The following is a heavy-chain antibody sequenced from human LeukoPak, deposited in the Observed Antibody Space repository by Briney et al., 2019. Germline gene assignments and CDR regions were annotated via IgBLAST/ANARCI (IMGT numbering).Heavy chain of an antibody. CDR1: GFTFDDYA. V-gene: IGHV3-74*01. Sequence: PGGSLRLSCAASGFTFDDYAMHWVRQAPGKGLVWVSRINSDGSSTSYADSVKGRFTISRDNAKNTLYLQMNSLRAEDTAMYYCARGNYYDSSGDPGAFDIWGQGTMVTVSS. J-gene: IGHJ3*02. D-gene: IGHD3-22*01. CDR3: ARGNYYDSSGDPGAFDI. CDR2: INSDGSST.